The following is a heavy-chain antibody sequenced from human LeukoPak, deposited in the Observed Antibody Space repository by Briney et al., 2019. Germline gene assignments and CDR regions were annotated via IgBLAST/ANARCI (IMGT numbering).Heavy chain of an antibody. CDR1: GFTFSSYS. J-gene: IGHJ5*02. Sequence: GGSLRLSCAASGFTFSSYSMNWVRQAPGRGLEWVAVISVDGRTEYNPESVKGRFTISRDNSKNTLYLQMDSLGLEDTAVYYCARARKRYGDYEDNWFDPWGQGTLVTVSS. D-gene: IGHD4-17*01. V-gene: IGHV3-30*03. CDR2: ISVDGRTE. CDR3: ARARKRYGDYEDNWFDP.